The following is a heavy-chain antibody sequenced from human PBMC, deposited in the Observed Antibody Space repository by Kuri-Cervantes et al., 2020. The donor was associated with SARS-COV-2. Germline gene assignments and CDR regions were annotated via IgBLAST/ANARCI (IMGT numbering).Heavy chain of an antibody. Sequence: GGSLRLSCAASGFIFSDYYMAWIRQPPGKGLEWVSYISSSGSAINYTDSVKGRFTISRDNAKNSLYLQMNSLRAEDTAVYYCASRRFRITHHWGQGTLVTVSS. CDR3: ASRRFRITHH. D-gene: IGHD3-16*01. J-gene: IGHJ5*02. CDR2: ISSSGSAI. CDR1: GFIFSDYY. V-gene: IGHV3-11*04.